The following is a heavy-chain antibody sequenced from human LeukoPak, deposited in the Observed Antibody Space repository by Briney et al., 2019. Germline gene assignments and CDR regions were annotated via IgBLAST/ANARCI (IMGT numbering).Heavy chain of an antibody. J-gene: IGHJ4*02. Sequence: SETLSLTCAVYGGSFSGYYWSWIRQPPGKGLEWIGEINHSGSTNYNPSLKSRVTISVDTSKNQFSLKLSSVTAADTAVYYCASMVTFGGVIVDDYWGQGTLVTVSS. D-gene: IGHD3-16*02. CDR1: GGSFSGYY. V-gene: IGHV4-34*01. CDR2: INHSGST. CDR3: ASMVTFGGVIVDDY.